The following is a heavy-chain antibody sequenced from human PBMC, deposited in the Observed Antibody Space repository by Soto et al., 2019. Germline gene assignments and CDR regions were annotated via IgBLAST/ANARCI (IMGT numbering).Heavy chain of an antibody. V-gene: IGHV4-34*01. CDR3: AARTRVRGVSFHYYYYMDV. CDR2: INHSGST. D-gene: IGHD3-10*01. Sequence: SETLSLTCAVYGGSFSGYYWSWIRQPPGKGLEWIGEINHSGSTNYNPSLKSRVTISVDTSKNQFSLKLSSVTAADTAVYYCAARTRVRGVSFHYYYYMDVWGKGTTVTVSS. J-gene: IGHJ6*03. CDR1: GGSFSGYY.